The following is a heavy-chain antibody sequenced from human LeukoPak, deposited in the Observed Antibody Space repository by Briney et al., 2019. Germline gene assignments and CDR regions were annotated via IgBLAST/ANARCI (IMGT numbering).Heavy chain of an antibody. D-gene: IGHD2-21*02. CDR2: IYTSGST. J-gene: IGHJ5*02. V-gene: IGHV4-4*09. CDR3: ARHFAYCGGDCYSGDYDWFDP. CDR1: GGSISSYY. Sequence: SETLSLTCTGSGGSISSYYWSWIRQPPGKGLEWIGYIYTSGSTNYSPSLKSRVTISVDTSKNQFSLKLSSVTAADTAVYYCARHFAYCGGDCYSGDYDWFDPWSQGTLVIVSS.